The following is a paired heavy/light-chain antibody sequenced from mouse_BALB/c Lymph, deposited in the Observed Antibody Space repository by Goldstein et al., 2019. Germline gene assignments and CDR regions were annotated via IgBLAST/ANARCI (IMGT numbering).Light chain of an antibody. Sequence: QAVVTQESALTTSPGETVTLTCRSSTGAVTTSNYANWVQEKPDHLFTGLIGGTNNRAPGVPARFSGSLIGDKAALTITGAQTEDEAIYFCALWYSNHWVFGGGTKQTV. CDR2: GTN. V-gene: IGLV1*01. CDR1: TGAVTTSNY. J-gene: IGLJ1*01. CDR3: ALWYSNHWV.
Heavy chain of an antibody. Sequence: QVQLQQSGAELARPGASVKLSCKASGYTFTSYWMQWVKQRPGQGLEWIGAIYPGDGDTRYTQKFKGKATLTADKSSSTAYMQLSSLASEDSAVYYCARASTRLRDFDYWGQGTTLTVSS. CDR3: ARASTRLRDFDY. D-gene: IGHD3-2*02. CDR2: IYPGDGDT. V-gene: IGHV1-87*01. J-gene: IGHJ2*01. CDR1: GYTFTSYW.